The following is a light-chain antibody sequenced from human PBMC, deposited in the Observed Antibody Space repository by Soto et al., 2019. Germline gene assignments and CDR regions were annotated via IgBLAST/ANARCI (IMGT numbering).Light chain of an antibody. CDR3: QTWGTDIVV. J-gene: IGLJ2*01. CDR1: SRHSSYA. Sequence: QSVLTQSPSASASLGASVKLTCTLSSRHSSYAIAWHQQQPEKGPRYLMKLNSDGSHSKGDGIPDRFSGSSSGAERYLTISSLQSEDEADYYCQTWGTDIVVFGGGTKVTVL. CDR2: LNSDGSH. V-gene: IGLV4-69*01.